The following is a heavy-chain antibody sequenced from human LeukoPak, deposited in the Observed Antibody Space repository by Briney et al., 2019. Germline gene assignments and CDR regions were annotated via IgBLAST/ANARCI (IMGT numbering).Heavy chain of an antibody. CDR2: IYYSGST. Sequence: SETLSLTCTVSGGSISSGDYYWSWIRQPPGKGLEWIGYIYYSGSTYYNPSLKSRVTISVDTSKNQFSLKLSSVTAADTAVYYCARNTMVRGVIIDNWFDPWGQGNLVTVSS. CDR3: ARNTMVRGVIIDNWFDP. V-gene: IGHV4-30-4*01. CDR1: GGSISSGDYY. D-gene: IGHD3-10*01. J-gene: IGHJ5*02.